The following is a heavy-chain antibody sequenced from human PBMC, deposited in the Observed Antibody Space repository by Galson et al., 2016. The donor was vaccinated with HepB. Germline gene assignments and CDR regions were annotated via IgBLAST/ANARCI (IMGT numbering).Heavy chain of an antibody. V-gene: IGHV1-24*01. CDR1: GNSVSVLS. J-gene: IGHJ3*02. D-gene: IGHD3-9*01. CDR2: FDPEEGDT. Sequence: SVKVSCKVSGNSVSVLSMHWVRQAPGKGLEWMGGFDPEEGDTTYPQKFQGRVTMTEDTSSDTAYMELSSLRSDDTAVYYCVTRREETGYDYLNSQRHGAFDIWGQGTMLTVS. CDR3: VTRREETGYDYLNSQRHGAFDI.